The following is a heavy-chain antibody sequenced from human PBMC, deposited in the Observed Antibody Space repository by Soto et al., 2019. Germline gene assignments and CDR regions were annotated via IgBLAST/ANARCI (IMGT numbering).Heavy chain of an antibody. Sequence: EVQLLESGGGLVQPGGSLRLSCAASGFTFTNYAMSWVRQAPGKGLEWVSAISASGGETYYTDSVEGRFTISRDNSKNTLYLQMNSLRAEDTAVYYCVKECGFGYGCVFYWGQGALVTVSS. CDR2: ISASGGET. D-gene: IGHD5-18*01. CDR3: VKECGFGYGCVFY. V-gene: IGHV3-23*01. J-gene: IGHJ4*02. CDR1: GFTFTNYA.